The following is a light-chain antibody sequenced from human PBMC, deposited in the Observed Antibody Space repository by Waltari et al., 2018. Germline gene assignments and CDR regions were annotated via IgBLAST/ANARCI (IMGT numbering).Light chain of an antibody. CDR3: QQYYSTPSRLT. J-gene: IGKJ4*01. CDR1: QSVLYSSNNKNY. V-gene: IGKV4-1*01. Sequence: DIVMTQSPDSLAVSLGERATINCKSSQSVLYSSNNKNYLAWYQQKPGQTPKLLIYWASTRGSGVPDRFSGSGSGTDFTLTISSLQAEDVAVYYCQQYYSTPSRLTFGGGTKVEIK. CDR2: WAS.